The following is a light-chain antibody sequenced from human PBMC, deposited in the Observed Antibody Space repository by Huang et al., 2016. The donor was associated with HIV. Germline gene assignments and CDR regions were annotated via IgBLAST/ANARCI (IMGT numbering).Light chain of an antibody. CDR2: DTS. V-gene: IGKV3D-15*01. J-gene: IGKJ4*01. CDR3: QQYDNWPPGLT. CDR1: QNVRSK. Sequence: EIVMTQSPATLSVSPGGGATLSCRASQNVRSKLAWYPQTPGQAPRLLIYDTSTRASGVPARFSGSGSGTEFTLTISGLQSEDFAVYYCQQYDNWPPGLTFGGGTKVEI.